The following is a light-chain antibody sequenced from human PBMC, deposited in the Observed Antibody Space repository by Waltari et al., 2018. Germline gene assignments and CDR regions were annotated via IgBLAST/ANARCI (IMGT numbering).Light chain of an antibody. CDR3: HVWHAALDPGV. CDR2: YDS. Sequence: SYVVTQPPPVSVAPGETARITCGGDNIGSYGGLWYQQRPGQAPILIMRYDSDRPSGIPDRFSGFNSGNTATLTISRVEAGDEADYYCHVWHAALDPGVFGSGTEVTVL. J-gene: IGLJ1*01. CDR1: NIGSYG. V-gene: IGLV3-21*04.